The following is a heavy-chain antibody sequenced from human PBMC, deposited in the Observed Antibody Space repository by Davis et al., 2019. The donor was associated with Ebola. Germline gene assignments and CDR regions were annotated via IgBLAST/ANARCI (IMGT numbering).Heavy chain of an antibody. V-gene: IGHV3-30*18. J-gene: IGHJ4*02. CDR3: AKVTGGRGY. D-gene: IGHD2-15*01. CDR1: GFTFSSYW. Sequence: LSLTCAASGFTFSSYWMSWVRQAPGKGLEWVAVIWYDGSNKYYADSVKGRFTISRDNSKNTLYLQMNSLRAEDTAVYYCAKVTGGRGYWGQGTLVTVSS. CDR2: IWYDGSNK.